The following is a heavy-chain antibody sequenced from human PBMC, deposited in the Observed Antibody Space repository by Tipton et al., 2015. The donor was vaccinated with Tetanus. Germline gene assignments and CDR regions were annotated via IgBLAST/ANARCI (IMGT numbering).Heavy chain of an antibody. CDR2: SWYDGTDK. V-gene: IGHV3-33*01. J-gene: IGHJ4*02. D-gene: IGHD2-15*01. CDR3: AREADCSGGSCFSGDFDN. Sequence: SPRLSCAASGFIFSSYGIHWVRQAPGKGLEWVAVSWYDGTDKYYADSVKGRFTIPRDNSKNTLYLQMNSLRAEDTAVYYCAREADCSGGSCFSGDFDNWGQGTQVTVSS. CDR1: GFIFSSYG.